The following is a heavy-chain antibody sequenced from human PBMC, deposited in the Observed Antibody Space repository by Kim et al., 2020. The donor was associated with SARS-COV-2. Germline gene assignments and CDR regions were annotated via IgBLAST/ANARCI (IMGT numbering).Heavy chain of an antibody. J-gene: IGHJ5*02. D-gene: IGHD3-10*01. V-gene: IGHV4-59*01. CDR3: ARGAGSGSYYWFDP. CDR1: GGSISSYY. CDR2: IYYSGST. Sequence: SETLSLTCTVSGGSISSYYWSWIRQPPGKGLEWIGYIYYSGSTNYNPSLKSRVTISVDTSKNQFSLKLSSVTAADTAVYYCARGAGSGSYYWFDPWGQGT.